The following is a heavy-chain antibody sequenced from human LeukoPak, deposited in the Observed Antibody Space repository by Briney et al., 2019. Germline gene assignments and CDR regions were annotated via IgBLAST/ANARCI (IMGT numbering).Heavy chain of an antibody. Sequence: GASVKVSCKASRGTFSNLAFSWVRHAPGQGLEWMGGIIPAFGTPSYPQRFHGRVTISTDESTSSVYMGLSGLRSEDTAVYYCSSRGGSTSSLDSWGQGTLV. J-gene: IGHJ4*02. D-gene: IGHD6-6*01. CDR3: SSRGGSTSSLDS. CDR2: IIPAFGTP. CDR1: RGTFSNLA. V-gene: IGHV1-69*05.